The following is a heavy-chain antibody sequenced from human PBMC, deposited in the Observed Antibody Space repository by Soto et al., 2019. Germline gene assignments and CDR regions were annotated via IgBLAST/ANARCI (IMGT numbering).Heavy chain of an antibody. V-gene: IGHV3-30*18. J-gene: IGHJ4*02. CDR1: EFTFSTHG. D-gene: IGHD6-13*01. Sequence: LRLSCAASEFTFSTHGIHWVRQAPGKGLEWVGVISNDGSTKYYVDSVKGRFTISRDNSKNTLYLQMNSPRAEDTAVYYCAKDNSAAGSDYWGQGTLVTVSS. CDR3: AKDNSAAGSDY. CDR2: ISNDGSTK.